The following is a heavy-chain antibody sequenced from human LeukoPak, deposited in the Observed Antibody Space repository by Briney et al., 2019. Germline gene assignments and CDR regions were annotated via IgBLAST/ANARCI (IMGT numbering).Heavy chain of an antibody. V-gene: IGHV1-69*13. CDR1: GGTFSSYA. J-gene: IGHJ4*02. D-gene: IGHD3-22*01. CDR3: ARDSPQYYYDSSGYYRTREFDY. CDR2: IIPIFGTA. Sequence: ASVKVSCKASGGTFSSYAISWVRQAPGQGLEWMGGIIPIFGTANYAQKFQGRVTITADESTSTAYMELSSLISEDTAVYYCARDSPQYYYDSSGYYRTREFDYWGQGTLVTVSS.